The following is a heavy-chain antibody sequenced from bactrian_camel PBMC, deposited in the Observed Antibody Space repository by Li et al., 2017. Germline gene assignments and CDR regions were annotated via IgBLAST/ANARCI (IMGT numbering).Heavy chain of an antibody. CDR3: ATVYGGNWVHRPFYDY. Sequence: VQLVESGGGSVQAGGSLRLSCAASGFTAPHYCMAWFRQTPGKERENLGAVDSDGTTVYPADSVKGRFTISRDNAKNTMYLQMNSLESEDTALYYCATVYGGNWVHRPFYDYWGQGTQVTVS. D-gene: IGHD6*01. J-gene: IGHJ4*01. CDR2: VDSDGTT. V-gene: IGHV3S55*01. CDR1: GFTAPHYC.